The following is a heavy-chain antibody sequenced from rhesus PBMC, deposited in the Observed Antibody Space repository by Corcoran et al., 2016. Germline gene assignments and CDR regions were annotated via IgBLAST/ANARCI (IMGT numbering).Heavy chain of an antibody. CDR2: IHGSRETT. V-gene: IGHV4S2*01. D-gene: IGHD6-13*01. Sequence: QVQLQESGPGLVKPSETLPLSCAVSGASISSNSWSGLLQAPGTGLEWIGRIHGSRETTYYNPTLKSRVNLTRDPAKKQFSLNLNSVTAADTAVYYCARDSSNIADLYYWGQGVLVTVSS. CDR1: GASISSNS. CDR3: ARDSSNIADLYY. J-gene: IGHJ4*01.